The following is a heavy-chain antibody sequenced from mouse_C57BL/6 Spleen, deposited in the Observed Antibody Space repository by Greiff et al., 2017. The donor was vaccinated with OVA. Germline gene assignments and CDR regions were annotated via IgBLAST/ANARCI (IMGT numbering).Heavy chain of an antibody. CDR1: GYTFTDHT. CDR3: ARMPLYPYYAMDY. Sequence: VQLVESDAELVKPGASVKISCKVSGYTFTDHTIHWMKQRPEQGLEWIGYIYPRDGSTKYNEKFKGKATLTADKSSSTAYMQLNSLTSEDSAVYFCARMPLYPYYAMDYWGQGTSVTVSS. D-gene: IGHD2-3*01. CDR2: IYPRDGST. J-gene: IGHJ4*01. V-gene: IGHV1-78*01.